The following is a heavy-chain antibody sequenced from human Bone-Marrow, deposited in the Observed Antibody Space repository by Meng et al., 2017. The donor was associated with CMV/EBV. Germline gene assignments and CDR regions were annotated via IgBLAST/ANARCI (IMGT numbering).Heavy chain of an antibody. CDR2: IIPIFGTA. V-gene: IGHV1-69*05. CDR3: AREGGGNSGEYYYYYGMDV. D-gene: IGHD4-23*01. Sequence: SVKVSCKASGYTFTSYGISWVRQAPGQGLEWMGGIIPIFGTANYAQKFQGRVTITTDESTSTAYMELSSLRSEDTAVYYCAREGGGNSGEYYYYYGMDVWGQGTTVTVSS. CDR1: GYTFTSYG. J-gene: IGHJ6*02.